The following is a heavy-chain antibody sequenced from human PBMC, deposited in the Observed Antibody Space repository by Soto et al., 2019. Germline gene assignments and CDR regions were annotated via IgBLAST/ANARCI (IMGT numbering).Heavy chain of an antibody. CDR2: ISFDGRKK. Sequence: QAQLVESGGGVVQPGRSLRLSCAASGFIFKNYGMHWVRQAPGKGLEWVAAISFDGRKKNYADSVKGRFTISRDNSNKTLNLHMASLRPEDTAVYYCANTDPSGSDYCCTFDYGGQGTLVTVSS. D-gene: IGHD1-26*01. CDR1: GFIFKNYG. V-gene: IGHV3-30*18. J-gene: IGHJ4*02. CDR3: ANTDPSGSDYCCTFDY.